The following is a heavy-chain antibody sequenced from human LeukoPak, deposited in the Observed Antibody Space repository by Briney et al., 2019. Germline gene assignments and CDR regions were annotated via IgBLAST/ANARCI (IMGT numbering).Heavy chain of an antibody. V-gene: IGHV1-3*01. J-gene: IGHJ4*02. CDR1: GYTFTSYA. Sequence: GASVKVSCKASGYTFTSYAMHWVRQAPGQRLEWMGWINAGNGNTKYSQKFQGRVTITRDTSASTAYMELSSLRSEDTAVYYCARAILATNPFDYWGQGTLVTVSS. D-gene: IGHD5-12*01. CDR2: INAGNGNT. CDR3: ARAILATNPFDY.